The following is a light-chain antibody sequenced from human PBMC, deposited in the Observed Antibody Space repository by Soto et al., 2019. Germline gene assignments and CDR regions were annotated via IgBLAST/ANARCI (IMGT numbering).Light chain of an antibody. V-gene: IGKV3-11*01. J-gene: IGKJ4*01. CDR2: DAS. CDR3: QQRSNWQGAT. Sequence: EIGLMLSPATVSLSQRERAPLSCRASQSVGSYLAWYQHKPGQAPRLLISDASNRATGIPARFSGSGSGTDFTLTISSLEPEDFAVYYCQQRSNWQGATFGGGTIVDIK. CDR1: QSVGSY.